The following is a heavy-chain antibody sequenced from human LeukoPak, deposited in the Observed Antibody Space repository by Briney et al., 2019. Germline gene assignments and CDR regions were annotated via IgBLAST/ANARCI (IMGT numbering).Heavy chain of an antibody. V-gene: IGHV3-64*01. CDR1: GFTFSSYA. Sequence: GGSLRLSCAASGFTFSSYAMHWVRQAPGKGLEYVSAISSNGGSTYYANSVKGRFTISRDNSKNTLYLQMGSLRAEDMAVYYCARDGQGYSYGYRYFDYWGQGTLVTVSS. D-gene: IGHD5-18*01. CDR3: ARDGQGYSYGYRYFDY. CDR2: ISSNGGST. J-gene: IGHJ4*02.